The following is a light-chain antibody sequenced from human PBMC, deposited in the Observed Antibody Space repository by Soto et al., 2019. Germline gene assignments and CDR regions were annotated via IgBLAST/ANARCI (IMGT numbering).Light chain of an antibody. Sequence: QSALTQPRSVSGSPGQSVTISCTGTSSDVGGYNYVSWYQQHPGKVPKLMIYDVSKRPSGVPDRFSGSKSGNTASLTISGLQAEDEADYYCCSYAGSYLVVFGGGTKLTVL. V-gene: IGLV2-11*01. CDR3: CSYAGSYLVV. CDR1: SSDVGGYNY. J-gene: IGLJ2*01. CDR2: DVS.